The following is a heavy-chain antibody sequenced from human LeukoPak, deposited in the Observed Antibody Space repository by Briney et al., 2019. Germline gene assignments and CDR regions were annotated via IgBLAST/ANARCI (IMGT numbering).Heavy chain of an antibody. CDR2: ISGSGGST. CDR3: AKDRGRHGSGSYYNPLPGYYYYYGMDV. V-gene: IGHV3-23*01. CDR1: GFTFSSYA. D-gene: IGHD3-10*01. J-gene: IGHJ6*02. Sequence: GGSLRLSCAASGFTFSSYAMSWVRQAPGKGLEWVSAISGSGGSTYYADSVKGRFTISRDNSKNTLYLQMNSLRAEDTAVYYYAKDRGRHGSGSYYNPLPGYYYYYGMDVWGQGTTVTVSS.